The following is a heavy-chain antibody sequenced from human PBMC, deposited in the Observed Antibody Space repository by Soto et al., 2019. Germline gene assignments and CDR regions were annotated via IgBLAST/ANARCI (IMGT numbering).Heavy chain of an antibody. J-gene: IGHJ4*02. D-gene: IGHD3-22*01. Sequence: QLLGSGGDLVQPGGSLRLSCAASGFTFSSYAMTWVRQAPGKGLECVSAISGGGSTYHAASVTGRFTIARENSKSTLYFQMNTLRAEDAAKYYCAKCHAYNFDTLAFAAFDWWGQGTQVNVSS. V-gene: IGHV3-23*01. CDR1: GFTFSSYA. CDR2: ISGGGST. CDR3: AKCHAYNFDTLAFAAFDW.